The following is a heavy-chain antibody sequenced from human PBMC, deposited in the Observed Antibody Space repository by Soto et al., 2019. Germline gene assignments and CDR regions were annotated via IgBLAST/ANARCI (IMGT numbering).Heavy chain of an antibody. Sequence: GSLRLSCAASVFTFSNYWMRWVRQAPGKGLEWVANIKEDGSERYYVDSVKGRFTISRDNAKNSLYLQMTSLRPEDTAVYYCTRGHPSIYNYWGQGTLVTVSS. CDR3: TRGHPSIYNY. D-gene: IGHD4-4*01. CDR2: IKEDGSER. V-gene: IGHV3-7*01. CDR1: VFTFSNYW. J-gene: IGHJ4*02.